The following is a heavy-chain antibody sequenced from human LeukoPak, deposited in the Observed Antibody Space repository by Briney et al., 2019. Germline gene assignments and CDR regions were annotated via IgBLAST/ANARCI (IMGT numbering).Heavy chain of an antibody. V-gene: IGHV3-33*01. CDR1: GFTFSSYG. CDR2: IWYDGSNK. CDR3: ARDLGYCSGGSCYSDY. D-gene: IGHD2-15*01. Sequence: PGGSLRLSCAASGFTFSSYGMHWVRQAPGKGLEWVAVIWYDGSNKYYADSVKGRFTISRDNSKNTLYLQMNSLRAEDTALYYCARDLGYCSGGSCYSDYWGQGTLVTVSS. J-gene: IGHJ4*02.